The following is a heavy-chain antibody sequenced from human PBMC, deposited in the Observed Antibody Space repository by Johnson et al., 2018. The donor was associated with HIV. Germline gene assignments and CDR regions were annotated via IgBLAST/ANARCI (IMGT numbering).Heavy chain of an antibody. Sequence: QVQLVESGGGLVQPGGSLRLSCAASGFTFSSYAMHWVRQAPGKGLEWMAVISYDGSNKYYADSVKGRFTISRDNSKNTLYLQMNGLRAEDTAVYYCARPYYYDSSGYSNAFDIWGQGTMVTVSS. D-gene: IGHD3-22*01. V-gene: IGHV3-30-3*01. CDR2: ISYDGSNK. J-gene: IGHJ3*02. CDR3: ARPYYYDSSGYSNAFDI. CDR1: GFTFSSYA.